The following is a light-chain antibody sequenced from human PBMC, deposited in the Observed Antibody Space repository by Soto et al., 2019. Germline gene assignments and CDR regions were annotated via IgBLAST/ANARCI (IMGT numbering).Light chain of an antibody. V-gene: IGLV2-14*01. J-gene: IGLJ2*01. CDR1: SSDVGGHNY. CDR2: EVS. CDR3: SSYTSSNTLV. Sequence: QSALTQPASVSGSPGQSITISCTGTSSDVGGHNYVSWYQQHPGKAPKVMIYEVSNRPSGVSNRFSGSKSANTASLIISGLQAEDEAYYYCSSYTSSNTLVFGGGTKLTVL.